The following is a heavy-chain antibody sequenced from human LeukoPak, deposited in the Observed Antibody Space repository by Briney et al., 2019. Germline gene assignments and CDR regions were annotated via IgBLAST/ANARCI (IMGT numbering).Heavy chain of an antibody. CDR1: GGSISSSSYY. Sequence: SETLSLTCTVSGGSISSSSYYWGWIRQPPGKGLEWIGSIYYSGSTYYNPSLKSRVTISVDTSKNQFSLKLSSVTAADTAVYYCASDIVVVPAAMIRGWYYYGMDVWGQGTTVTVSS. D-gene: IGHD2-2*01. CDR3: ASDIVVVPAAMIRGWYYYGMDV. V-gene: IGHV4-39*01. CDR2: IYYSGST. J-gene: IGHJ6*02.